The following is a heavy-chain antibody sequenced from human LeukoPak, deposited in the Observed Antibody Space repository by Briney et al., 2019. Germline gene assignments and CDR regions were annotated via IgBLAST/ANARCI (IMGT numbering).Heavy chain of an antibody. CDR3: ARRIAVAGTWWFDP. V-gene: IGHV5-51*01. J-gene: IGHJ5*02. CDR2: IYPGDSAT. D-gene: IGHD6-19*01. CDR1: GYSFTSYC. Sequence: GESLKICCTGSGYSFTSYCIGWVRQMARKVLEWMGIIYPGDSATRYSPSFQGQITISANKSISTAYLQWSSLKASDTAMYYCARRIAVAGTWWFDPWGQGTLVTVSS.